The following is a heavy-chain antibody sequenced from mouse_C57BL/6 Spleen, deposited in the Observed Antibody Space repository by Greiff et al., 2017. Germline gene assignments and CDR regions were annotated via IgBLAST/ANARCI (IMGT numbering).Heavy chain of an antibody. Sequence: QVQLKESGPGLVQPSQSLSITCTVSGFSLTSYGVHWVRQSPGKGLEWLGVIWSGGSTVYNAAFISRLSISKDNSKSQVFFKMNSLQADDTAIYYCARNTYYGSSRSYAMDYWGQGTSVTVSS. CDR3: ARNTYYGSSRSYAMDY. J-gene: IGHJ4*01. CDR2: IWSGGST. V-gene: IGHV2-2*01. CDR1: GFSLTSYG. D-gene: IGHD1-1*01.